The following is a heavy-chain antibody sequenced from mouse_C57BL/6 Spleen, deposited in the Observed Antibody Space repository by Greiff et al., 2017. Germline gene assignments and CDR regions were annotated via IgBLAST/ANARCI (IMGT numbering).Heavy chain of an antibody. D-gene: IGHD1-1*01. Sequence: ESGPGLVKPSQSLSLTCSVTGYSITSGYYWNWIRQLPGNKLEWMGYIRYDGSNNYNPSLKNRISITRDTSHNQFFLKLNSVTTEETATYNCARVPNYGSNYAMDYWGQGTTVTVSS. V-gene: IGHV3-6*01. J-gene: IGHJ4*01. CDR3: ARVPNYGSNYAMDY. CDR1: GYSITSGYY. CDR2: IRYDGSN.